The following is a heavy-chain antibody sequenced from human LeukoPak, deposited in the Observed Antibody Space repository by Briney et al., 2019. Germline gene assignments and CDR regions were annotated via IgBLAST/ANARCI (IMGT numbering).Heavy chain of an antibody. V-gene: IGHV1-2*02. D-gene: IGHD6-13*01. J-gene: IGHJ4*02. CDR3: ARSAQQLYYFDY. CDR1: GYTFTGYY. CDR2: INPNSGGT. Sequence: EASVKVSSKASGYTFTGYYMHWVRQAPGQGLEWMGWINPNSGGTNYAQKFQGRVTMTRDTSISTAYMELSRLRSDDTAVYYCARSAQQLYYFDYWGQGTLVTVSS.